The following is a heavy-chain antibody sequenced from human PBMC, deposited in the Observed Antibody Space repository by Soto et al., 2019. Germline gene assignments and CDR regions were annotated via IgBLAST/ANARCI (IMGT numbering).Heavy chain of an antibody. CDR2: IKQDGGEE. V-gene: IGHV3-7*03. J-gene: IGHJ6*02. CDR3: TRGIRGSSGWSYYYGMDV. CDR1: GFTFSSYA. Sequence: EVQLLESGGGLVQPGGSLRLSCAASGFTFSSYAMSWVRQAPGKGLEWVANIKQDGGEEYYVDSVKGRFTISRDNAKNSLYLQMTSLRAEDTAVYYCTRGIRGSSGWSYYYGMDVWGQGTTVTVSS. D-gene: IGHD6-19*01.